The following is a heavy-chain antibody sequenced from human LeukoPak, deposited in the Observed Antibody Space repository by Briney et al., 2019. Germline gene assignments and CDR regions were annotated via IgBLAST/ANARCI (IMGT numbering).Heavy chain of an antibody. V-gene: IGHV3-23*01. CDR3: ARGFSGFDY. D-gene: IGHD1-14*01. CDR1: GFTFSSYA. CDR2: TNGNSGST. J-gene: IGHJ4*02. Sequence: GGSLRLSCAASGFTFSSYAISGVRQAPGKGLEWVSGTNGNSGSTYYADSVKGRFTISRDNSKNTLYLQMNSLRADDTALYYCARGFSGFDYWGQGTLVTVSS.